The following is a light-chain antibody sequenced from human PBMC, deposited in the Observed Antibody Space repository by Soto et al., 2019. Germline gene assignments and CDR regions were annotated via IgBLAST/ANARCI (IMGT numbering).Light chain of an antibody. CDR3: QHYDSSSMYT. CDR2: DAS. V-gene: IGKV1-5*01. CDR1: QSIVNW. Sequence: DLQMTQSPSTLSASVGDRVTITCRASQSIVNWLAWYQLKPGKVPKLLIYDASSLQSGVPSRFSGSASGTEFTLTITSLQPDDFATYYCQHYDSSSMYTFGQGTTLEIK. J-gene: IGKJ2*01.